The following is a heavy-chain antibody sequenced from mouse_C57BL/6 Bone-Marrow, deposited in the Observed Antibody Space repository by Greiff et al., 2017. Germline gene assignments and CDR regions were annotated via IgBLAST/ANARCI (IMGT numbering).Heavy chain of an antibody. Sequence: QVQLQQPGAELVKPGASVKLSCKASGYTFTSYWMHWVKQRPGQGLEWIGMIHPNSGSTNYNQKFKGKATLTVDTSSSTAYMQLSSLTSEDSAVYYCARGEGTWGVFDYWGQGTTLTVSS. J-gene: IGHJ2*01. CDR2: IHPNSGST. CDR1: GYTFTSYW. V-gene: IGHV1-64*01. D-gene: IGHD3-3*01. CDR3: ARGEGTWGVFDY.